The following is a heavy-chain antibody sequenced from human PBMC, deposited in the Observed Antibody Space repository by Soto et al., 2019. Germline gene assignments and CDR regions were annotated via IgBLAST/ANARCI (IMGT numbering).Heavy chain of an antibody. CDR3: AHILVDCSGGSCYDQGFDY. D-gene: IGHD2-15*01. Sequence: QITLKESGPTLVKPTQTLTLTCTFSGFSLSTRGVGVGWISQPPGKALEWLALIYWDDDKRYSPSRKSRLTMVQDTSKNQVFLTMTNMDPVDTATYYCAHILVDCSGGSCYDQGFDYWGQGTLVTVSS. J-gene: IGHJ4*02. CDR2: IYWDDDK. CDR1: GFSLSTRGVG. V-gene: IGHV2-5*02.